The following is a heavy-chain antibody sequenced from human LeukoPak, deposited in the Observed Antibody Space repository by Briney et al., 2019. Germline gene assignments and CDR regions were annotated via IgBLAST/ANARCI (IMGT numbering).Heavy chain of an antibody. Sequence: GASVKVSCKASGYTFTSYGISWVRQAPGQGLEWMGWISAYNGNTNYALKLQGRVTMTTDTSTSTAYMELRSLRSDDTAVYYCARSIAVAGTANPDLYMNVWGKGTTVTISS. CDR2: ISAYNGNT. V-gene: IGHV1-18*01. J-gene: IGHJ6*03. D-gene: IGHD6-19*01. CDR3: ARSIAVAGTANPDLYMNV. CDR1: GYTFTSYG.